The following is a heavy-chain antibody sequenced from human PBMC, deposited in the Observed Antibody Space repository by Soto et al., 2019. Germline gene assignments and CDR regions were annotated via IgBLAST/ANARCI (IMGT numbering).Heavy chain of an antibody. CDR3: ARDPDLIEAAGNYFDY. V-gene: IGHV3-30-3*01. D-gene: IGHD6-13*01. J-gene: IGHJ4*02. Sequence: LRLSCSVSGFTLNTYSMHWVRQAPGKGLEWVAVVSFDGVNKHYRDSVKGRFTISRDIAKNMLYLQMTSLRLEDTALYYCARDPDLIEAAGNYFDYWGQGTLVTVSS. CDR2: VSFDGVNK. CDR1: GFTLNTYS.